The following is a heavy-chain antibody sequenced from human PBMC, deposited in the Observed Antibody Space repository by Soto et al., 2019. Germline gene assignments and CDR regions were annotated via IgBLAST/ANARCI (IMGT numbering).Heavy chain of an antibody. CDR3: AKDLRAGTSYYYYMDV. J-gene: IGHJ6*03. D-gene: IGHD6-13*01. CDR2: ISGSGGST. CDR1: GFTFSSYA. Sequence: GGSLRLSCAASGFTFSSYAMSWVRQAPGKGLEWVSAISGSGGSTYYADSVKGRFTISRDNSKNTLYLQMNSLRAEDTAVYYCAKDLRAGTSYYYYMDVWGKGTTVTVSS. V-gene: IGHV3-23*01.